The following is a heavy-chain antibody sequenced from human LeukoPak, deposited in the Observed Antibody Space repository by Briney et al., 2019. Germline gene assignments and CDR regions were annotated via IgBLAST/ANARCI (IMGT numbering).Heavy chain of an antibody. CDR2: IYHSGST. J-gene: IGHJ4*02. D-gene: IGHD6-19*01. CDR1: GGSISSSNW. CDR3: ARGVIAVAGAFDY. V-gene: IGHV4-4*02. Sequence: PSETLSLTCAVSGGSISSSNWWSWVRQPPGKGLEWIGEIYHSGSTNYNPSLKSRVTMSVDTSKNQFSLKLSSVTAADTAVYYCARGVIAVAGAFDYWGQGTLVTVSS.